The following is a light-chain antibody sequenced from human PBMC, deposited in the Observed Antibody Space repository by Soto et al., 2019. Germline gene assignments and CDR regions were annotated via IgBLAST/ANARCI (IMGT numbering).Light chain of an antibody. CDR1: TSDIGKNY. J-gene: IGLJ1*01. V-gene: IGLV1-51*02. CDR2: ETS. Sequence: QSVLMQPPSVSAAPGQKVTISCSGSTSDIGKNYVSWYQLLPGTAPKLLIYETSKRHSGIPDRFSASKSGTSATLDITGLLAGDEADYYCGTWDTSVSADVFGTGTKVTVL. CDR3: GTWDTSVSADV.